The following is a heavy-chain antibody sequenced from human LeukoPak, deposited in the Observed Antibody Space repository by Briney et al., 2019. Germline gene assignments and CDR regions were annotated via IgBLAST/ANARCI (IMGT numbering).Heavy chain of an antibody. CDR3: ARGSYGPGDWYFDL. CDR1: GYTLTELS. J-gene: IGHJ2*01. D-gene: IGHD5-18*01. V-gene: IGHV1-24*01. CDR2: FDPEDGET. Sequence: ASVKVSCRVSGYTLTELSMHWVRRAPGKGLEWMGGFDPEDGETIYAQKFQGRVTMTEDTSTDTAYMELSSLRSEDTAVYYCARGSYGPGDWYFDLWGRGTLVTVSS.